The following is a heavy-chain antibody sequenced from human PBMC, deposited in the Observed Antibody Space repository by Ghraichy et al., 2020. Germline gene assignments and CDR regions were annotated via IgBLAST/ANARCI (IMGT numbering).Heavy chain of an antibody. CDR2: IYYTGSS. CDR1: GDSISRDY. D-gene: IGHD3-10*01. CDR3: ARLTNYYGSGGGWFDP. J-gene: IGHJ5*02. Sequence: SPTLSLTCTVSGDSISRDYWSWIRQPPGKTLEWIGYIYYTGSSHYNPSLRSRVAISLDTSKNQFSLRLSSVTAADTAIYYCARLTNYYGSGGGWFDPWGQGTPVTVSS. V-gene: IGHV4-59*01.